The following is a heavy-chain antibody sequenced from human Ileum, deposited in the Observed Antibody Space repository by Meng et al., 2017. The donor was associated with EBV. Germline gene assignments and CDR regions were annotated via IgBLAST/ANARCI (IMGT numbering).Heavy chain of an antibody. D-gene: IGHD6-19*01. CDR3: AREVGQGWYYFDY. Sequence: QVRPEQSGAGVKRPGSAVNVSCKASGGTFDSYAVSWVRQAPGEGLEWMGWINSNTGNSTYAQGFTGRFVFSLDTSVSTAYLHINSLKTEDTAVYYCAREVGQGWYYFDYWGQGTLVTVSS. CDR1: GGTFDSYA. J-gene: IGHJ4*02. V-gene: IGHV7-4-1*02. CDR2: INSNTGNS.